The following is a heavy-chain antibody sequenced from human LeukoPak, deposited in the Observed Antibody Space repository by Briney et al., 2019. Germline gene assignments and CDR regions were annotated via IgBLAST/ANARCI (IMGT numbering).Heavy chain of an antibody. CDR2: ISSSGSTI. J-gene: IGHJ1*01. V-gene: IGHV3-11*01. Sequence: GGSLRLSCADSGFTFSDYYMSWIRQAPGKGLEWVSYISSSGSTINHADSVKGRFTISRDNAKNSLYLQMNSLRAEDTAVYYCARGIASTWYGLGYFQHWGQGTLVTVSS. D-gene: IGHD6-13*01. CDR3: ARGIASTWYGLGYFQH. CDR1: GFTFSDYY.